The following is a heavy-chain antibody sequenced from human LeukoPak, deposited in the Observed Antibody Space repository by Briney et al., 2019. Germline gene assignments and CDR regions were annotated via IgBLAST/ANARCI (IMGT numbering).Heavy chain of an antibody. V-gene: IGHV4-59*01. CDR3: ARESLFKGLDY. CDR1: GGSISSYY. Sequence: SETLSLTCTVSGGSISSYYWSWIRQPPGKGLEWIGYIYYSGSTNYNPSLKSRVTISVDTSKNQFSLKLSSVTAADTAVYYCARESLFKGLDYWGQGTLVPVSS. J-gene: IGHJ4*02. CDR2: IYYSGST.